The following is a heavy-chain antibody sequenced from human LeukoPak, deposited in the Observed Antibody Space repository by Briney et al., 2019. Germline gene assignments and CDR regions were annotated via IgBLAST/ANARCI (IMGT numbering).Heavy chain of an antibody. CDR1: GGSFSGYY. CDR2: INHSGST. CDR3: ARGLGYCTNGVCYPHFDY. D-gene: IGHD2-8*01. Sequence: SETLSLTCAVYGGSFSGYYWSWIRQPPGKGLEWIGEINHSGSTNYNPSLESRVTISVDTSKNQFSLKLSSVTAADTAVYYCARGLGYCTNGVCYPHFDYWGQGTLVTVSS. J-gene: IGHJ4*02. V-gene: IGHV4-34*01.